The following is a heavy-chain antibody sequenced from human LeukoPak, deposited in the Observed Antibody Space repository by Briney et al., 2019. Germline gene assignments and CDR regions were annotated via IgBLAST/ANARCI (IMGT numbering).Heavy chain of an antibody. CDR1: GGSISSGSYY. CDR2: IYTSGST. D-gene: IGHD3-22*01. Sequence: SQTLSLTCTVSGGSISSGSYYWSWIRQPAGKGLEWIGRIYTSGSTSYNPSLKSRVTMSVDTSKNQFSLKLSSVTAADTAVYYCARGPNRITMMIGDAFDIWGQGTMVTISS. V-gene: IGHV4-61*02. CDR3: ARGPNRITMMIGDAFDI. J-gene: IGHJ3*02.